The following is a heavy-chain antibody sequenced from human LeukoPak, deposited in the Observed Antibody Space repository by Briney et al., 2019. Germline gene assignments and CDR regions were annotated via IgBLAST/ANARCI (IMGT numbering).Heavy chain of an antibody. CDR2: ISDSSGYT. Sequence: GSLRLSCAASGFTFSSYAMSWVRQAPGKGLEWVSAISDSSGYTKYAESVKGRFTISRDNSENTLYLQMNSLRAEDTAVYYCAKAFKESLVGAFFDYWGQGTLVTVFS. CDR1: GFTFSSYA. J-gene: IGHJ4*02. CDR3: AKAFKESLVGAFFDY. V-gene: IGHV3-23*01. D-gene: IGHD1-26*01.